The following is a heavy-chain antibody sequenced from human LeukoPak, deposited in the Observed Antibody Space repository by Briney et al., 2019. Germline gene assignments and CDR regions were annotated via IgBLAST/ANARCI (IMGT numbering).Heavy chain of an antibody. CDR1: GFTFSNFA. V-gene: IGHV3-23*01. CDR3: ARDPNGDYVGAFEM. D-gene: IGHD4-17*01. CDR2: LRSGGGGT. Sequence: GGTLSLSCAASGFTFSNFARIWLRPAPGRGREWFSALRSGGGGTLYADSVKGRFTNSRDNSKNTLFLQMNNMRAEDTAVYYCARDPNGDYVGAFEMWGPGTKVTVS. J-gene: IGHJ3*02.